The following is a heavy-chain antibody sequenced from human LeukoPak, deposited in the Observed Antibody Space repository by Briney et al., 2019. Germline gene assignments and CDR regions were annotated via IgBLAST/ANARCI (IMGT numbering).Heavy chain of an antibody. J-gene: IGHJ4*02. CDR2: ISGSGGST. CDR3: AKDPEGLIAAAGKTDY. Sequence: GGSLRLSCAASGFTFSSYAMSWVRQAPGKGLEWVSAISGSGGSTYYADSVKGRFSISRNHSKNTLYLQMNSLRAEDTAVYYCAKDPEGLIAAAGKTDYWGQGTLVTVSS. D-gene: IGHD6-13*01. CDR1: GFTFSSYA. V-gene: IGHV3-23*01.